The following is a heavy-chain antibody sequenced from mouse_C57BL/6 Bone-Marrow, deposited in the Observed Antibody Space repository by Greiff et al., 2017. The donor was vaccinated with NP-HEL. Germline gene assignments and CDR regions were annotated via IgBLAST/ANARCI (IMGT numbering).Heavy chain of an antibody. Sequence: VKLQQPGAELVKPGASVKLSCKASGYTFTSYWMHWVKQRPGQGLEWIGMIHPNSGSTNYNEKFKSKATLTVDKSSSTAYMQLSSLTSEDSAVYYCARLRGYDGAYWGQGTLVTVSA. D-gene: IGHD2-2*01. J-gene: IGHJ3*01. V-gene: IGHV1-64*01. CDR3: ARLRGYDGAY. CDR1: GYTFTSYW. CDR2: IHPNSGST.